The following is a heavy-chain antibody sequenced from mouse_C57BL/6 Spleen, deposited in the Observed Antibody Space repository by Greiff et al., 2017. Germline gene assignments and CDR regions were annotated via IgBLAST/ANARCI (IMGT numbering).Heavy chain of an antibody. CDR2: INPSNGGT. CDR3: ARTTGTRGGFDY. CDR1: GYTFTSYW. J-gene: IGHJ2*01. Sequence: QVQLKQPGTELVKPGASVKLSCKASGYTFTSYWMHWVKQRPGQGLEWIGNINPSNGGTNYNEKFKSKATLTVDKSSSTAYMQLSSLTSEDSAVYYCARTTGTRGGFDYWGQGTTLTVSS. D-gene: IGHD4-1*01. V-gene: IGHV1-53*01.